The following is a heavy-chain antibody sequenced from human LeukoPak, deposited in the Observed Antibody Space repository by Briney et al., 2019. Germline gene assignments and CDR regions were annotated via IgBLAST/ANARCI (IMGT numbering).Heavy chain of an antibody. V-gene: IGHV3-23*01. D-gene: IGHD6-13*01. CDR3: ARVKNHRGIAVAGSDY. CDR1: GFIFDNFG. Sequence: PGGSLRLSCAASGFIFDNFGMSWVRQAPGKGLEWVSALSATGGSAYYAASAQGRFTTSRDNAKNSLYLQMNSLRAEDTAVYYCARVKNHRGIAVAGSDYWGQGTLVTVSS. J-gene: IGHJ4*02. CDR2: LSATGGSA.